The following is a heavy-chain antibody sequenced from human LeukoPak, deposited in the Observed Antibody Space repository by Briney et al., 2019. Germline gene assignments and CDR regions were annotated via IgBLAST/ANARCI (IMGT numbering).Heavy chain of an antibody. D-gene: IGHD6-13*01. CDR1: GFTFSSYA. CDR2: ISGSGGST. J-gene: IGHJ4*02. Sequence: GGSLRLSCAPSGFTFSSYAMSWVRQAPGKGLEWVSAISGSGGSTYYADSVKGRFTISRDNSKNTLYLQMNSLRAEDTAVYYCAKDSPGYSSSWYWGPSFDYWGQGTLVTVSS. V-gene: IGHV3-23*01. CDR3: AKDSPGYSSSWYWGPSFDY.